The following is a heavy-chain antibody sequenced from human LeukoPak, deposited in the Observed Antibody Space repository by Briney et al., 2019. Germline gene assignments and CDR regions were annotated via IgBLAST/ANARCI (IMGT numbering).Heavy chain of an antibody. CDR1: GFTFSSYG. CDR2: IRYDGSNK. D-gene: IGHD7-27*01. CDR3: AKDLAYWGSNYYYYGMDV. V-gene: IGHV3-30*02. Sequence: GGSLRLSCAASGFTFSSYGMHWIRQAPGKGLEWVAFIRYDGSNKYYADSVKGRFTISRDNSKNTLYLQMNSLRAEDTAVYYCAKDLAYWGSNYYYYGMDVWGQGTTVTVSS. J-gene: IGHJ6*02.